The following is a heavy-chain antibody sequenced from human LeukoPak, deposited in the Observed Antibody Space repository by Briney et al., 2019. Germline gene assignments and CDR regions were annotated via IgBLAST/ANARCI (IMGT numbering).Heavy chain of an antibody. J-gene: IGHJ3*02. V-gene: IGHV3-23*01. CDR1: GFTFSSYG. Sequence: PGGSLRLSCAASGFTFSSYGMSWVRQAPGKGLEWVSAISGSGGSTYYADSVKGRFTISRDNSKNSLYLQMNSLRTEDTALYYCAAAAGHDAFDIWGQGTMVTVSS. D-gene: IGHD6-13*01. CDR3: AAAAGHDAFDI. CDR2: ISGSGGST.